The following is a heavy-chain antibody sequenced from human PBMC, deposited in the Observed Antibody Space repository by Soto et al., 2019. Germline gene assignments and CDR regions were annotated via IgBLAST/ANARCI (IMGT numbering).Heavy chain of an antibody. D-gene: IGHD3-16*01. CDR2: IGESGNNI. Sequence: GVSLRLSCSASGFTYSSFDIIWVRQTPGKGLDFISSIGESGNNICYSNSVKGRFTISRDNPKNTLYMQCNSLRAEDTAIYYCATIQNWGTVYWGHGTQVTVSS. CDR1: GFTYSSFD. J-gene: IGHJ4*01. CDR3: ATIQNWGTVY. V-gene: IGHV3-23*01.